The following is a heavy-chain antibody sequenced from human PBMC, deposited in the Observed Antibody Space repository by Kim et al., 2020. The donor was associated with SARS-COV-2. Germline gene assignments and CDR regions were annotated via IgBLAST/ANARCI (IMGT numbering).Heavy chain of an antibody. CDR1: GFTVSDAW. D-gene: IGHD3-22*01. Sequence: GGSLRLSCAASGFTVSDAWMSWVRQAPGKGLEWVGHIKSNNDGGTTEYAAPVKGRFTISRDDSKSTLYLQMNSLRNEDTAIYYCTTEDDSLGYYHSIHY. CDR3: TTEDDSLGYYHSIHY. CDR2: IKSNNDGGTT. V-gene: IGHV3-15*01. J-gene: IGHJ6*01.